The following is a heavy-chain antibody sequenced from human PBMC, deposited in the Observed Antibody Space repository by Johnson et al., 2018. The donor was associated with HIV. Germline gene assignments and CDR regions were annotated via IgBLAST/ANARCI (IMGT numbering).Heavy chain of an antibody. J-gene: IGHJ3*02. Sequence: MQLVESGGGLVQPGGSLRLSCVVSGFPFSSFWMHWVRQTPGKGLEWVANINQDGSEKYYVDSARGRFTISRDNAKNSLYLQMSSLRAEDTAVYYCATDIVVVLALGGDAFDIWGQGTMVTVSS. D-gene: IGHD2-2*01. CDR3: ATDIVVVLALGGDAFDI. CDR1: GFPFSSFW. CDR2: INQDGSEK. V-gene: IGHV3-7*01.